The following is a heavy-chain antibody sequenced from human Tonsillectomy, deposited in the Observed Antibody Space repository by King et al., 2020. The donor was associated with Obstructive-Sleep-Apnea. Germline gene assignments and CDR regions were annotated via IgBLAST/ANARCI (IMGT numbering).Heavy chain of an antibody. CDR1: GFSFDDYA. CDR2: ISWNSGSI. CDR3: AKDKGFNYDILTGYFDY. V-gene: IGHV3-9*01. Sequence: VQLVESGGGLVQPGRSLRLSCAVSGFSFDDYAMHWVRHAPGKGLEWVSGISWNSGSIGYAGSVKGRFTISRDNAKNSLYLQMNSLRAEDTALYYCAKDKGFNYDILTGYFDYWGQGTLVTVSS. J-gene: IGHJ4*02. D-gene: IGHD3-9*01.